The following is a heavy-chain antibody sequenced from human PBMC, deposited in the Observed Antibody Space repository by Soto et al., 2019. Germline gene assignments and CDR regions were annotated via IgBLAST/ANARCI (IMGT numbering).Heavy chain of an antibody. D-gene: IGHD2-15*01. CDR1: GFTFSSYS. J-gene: IGHJ4*02. CDR3: ARERELVVVAATQDY. V-gene: IGHV3-21*01. Sequence: PGGSLRLSCAASGFTFSSYSMNWVRQAPGKGLEWVSSISSSSSYIYYADSVKGRFTIPRDNAKNSLYLQMNSLRAEDTAVYYCARERELVVVAATQDYWGQGTLVTVSS. CDR2: ISSSSSYI.